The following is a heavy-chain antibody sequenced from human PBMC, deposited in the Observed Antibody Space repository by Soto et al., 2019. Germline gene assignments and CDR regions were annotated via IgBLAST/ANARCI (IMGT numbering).Heavy chain of an antibody. J-gene: IGHJ4*02. CDR3: ARGHPGAIAPRLFDS. CDR1: GFPLRNNG. V-gene: IGHV3-23*01. Sequence: GGSLRLSCEASGFPLRNNGMSWVRQAPGKGLEWVSGISGSGDTTYYADSVKGRFTISRDKAESTVYLQMNSLRAEDTAFYYCARGHPGAIAPRLFDSWGQGALVTVSS. CDR2: ISGSGDTT. D-gene: IGHD6-6*01.